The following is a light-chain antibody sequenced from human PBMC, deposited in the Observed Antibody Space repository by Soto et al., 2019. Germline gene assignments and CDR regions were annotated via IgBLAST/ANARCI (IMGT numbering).Light chain of an antibody. J-gene: IGLJ1*01. CDR1: SSDVGGYNY. CDR2: AVS. V-gene: IGLV2-14*01. CDR3: SSYTSSSTPYV. Sequence: QSALTQPASVSGSPGQSITISCTGTSSDVGGYNYVSWYQQHPGKAPKLMIYAVSNRPSGVSNRFSGSKSGNTASLTISGLQAEDEADYYGSSYTSSSTPYVFGTGTKLTVL.